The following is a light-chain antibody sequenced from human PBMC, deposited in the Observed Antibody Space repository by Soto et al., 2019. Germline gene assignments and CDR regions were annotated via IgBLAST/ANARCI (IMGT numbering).Light chain of an antibody. V-gene: IGKV3-20*01. Sequence: EIVLTQSPGTLSLSPGERATLSCRASQSVSSSYLAWYQQKPGQAPRLLISGASIRATGIPDRFSGSGSGTDFTLTISRLEPEDVAVYYCQQYGSSPRTFGQVTKVDIK. CDR2: GAS. CDR1: QSVSSSY. CDR3: QQYGSSPRT. J-gene: IGKJ1*01.